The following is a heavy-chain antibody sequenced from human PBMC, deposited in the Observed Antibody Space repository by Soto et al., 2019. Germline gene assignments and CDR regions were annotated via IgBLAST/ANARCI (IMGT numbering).Heavy chain of an antibody. J-gene: IGHJ6*02. CDR1: GGTFSSYA. CDR2: IIPIFGTA. CDR3: AQVLRFLEWSFSPNYYYGMDV. V-gene: IGHV1-69*13. D-gene: IGHD3-3*01. Sequence: SVKVSCKASGGTFSSYAISWVRQAPGQGLEWMGGIIPIFGTANYAQKFQGRVTITADESTSTAYMELSSLRSEDTAVYYCAQVLRFLEWSFSPNYYYGMDVWGQGTTVTVSS.